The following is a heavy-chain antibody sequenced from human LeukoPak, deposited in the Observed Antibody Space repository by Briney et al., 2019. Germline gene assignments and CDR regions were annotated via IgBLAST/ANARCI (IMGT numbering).Heavy chain of an antibody. J-gene: IGHJ4*02. V-gene: IGHV3-23*01. CDR1: GFTFSSYA. D-gene: IGHD3-22*01. CDR2: ISGSGGST. CDR3: AKDRYYYDSSGYLDY. Sequence: GGSLRLSCAASGFTFSSYAMSWVRQAPGKGLEWVSAISGSGGSTYYADSVKGRFTISRDNSKNTLYLQMNSLRAEDTAVYYCAKDRYYYDSSGYLDYWGQGTLVTVSS.